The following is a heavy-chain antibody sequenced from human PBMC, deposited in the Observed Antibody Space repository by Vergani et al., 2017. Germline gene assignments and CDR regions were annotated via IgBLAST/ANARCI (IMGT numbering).Heavy chain of an antibody. CDR2: IRYDGSSE. J-gene: IGHJ5*02. CDR3: ARDITASVKSPPHPDWFDP. V-gene: IGHV3-30*02. CDR1: GFTLNTYG. D-gene: IGHD2-15*01. Sequence: QVQILQSGGGVVQPGGSLRLSCTLSGFTLNTYGIHWVRQAPGKGLEWVSFIRYDGSSEYYGDSVKGRFTISRDNVKNVLFLQMDNLRAADTGVYFCARDITASVKSPPHPDWFDPWGQGSLVTVSS.